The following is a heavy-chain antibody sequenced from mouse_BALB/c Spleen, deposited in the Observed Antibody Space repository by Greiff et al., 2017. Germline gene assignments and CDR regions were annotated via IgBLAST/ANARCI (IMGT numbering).Heavy chain of an antibody. CDR3: ARSSDDMSTDAWFAY. J-gene: IGHJ3*01. Sequence: QVQLQQSGAELVRPGASVKLSCKASGYSFTSYWMTWVKQRPGQGLEWIGMFHPSDSETRLNQKFKDKATLTVDKSSSTAYMQLSSPTSEDSAVYYCARSSDDMSTDAWFAYWGQGTLVTVSA. D-gene: IGHD2-4*01. CDR2: FHPSDSET. V-gene: IGHV1-61*01. CDR1: GYSFTSYW.